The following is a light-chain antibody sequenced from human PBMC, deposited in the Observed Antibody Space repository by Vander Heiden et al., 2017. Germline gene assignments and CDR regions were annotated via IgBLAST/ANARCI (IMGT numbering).Light chain of an antibody. J-gene: IGKJ4*01. Sequence: EIVLTHSPATLSLIPGERASFPCRASQSVSSSLAWYHQKPSQAPRLLIYDASNRATGIPARFSGSGSGTDFTLTISSLEPEDFAVYYCQQRSNSRTFGGGTKVEIK. V-gene: IGKV3-11*01. CDR3: QQRSNSRT. CDR1: QSVSSS. CDR2: DAS.